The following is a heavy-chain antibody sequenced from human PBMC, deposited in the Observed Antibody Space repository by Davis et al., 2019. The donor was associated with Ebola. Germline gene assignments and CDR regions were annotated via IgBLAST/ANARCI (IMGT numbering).Heavy chain of an antibody. V-gene: IGHV3-21*01. J-gene: IGHJ4*02. CDR1: GFSFKSFD. D-gene: IGHD4-17*01. CDR3: ARKDFGDYAYSDY. Sequence: GGSLRLSCAASGFSFKSFDMNWVRQAPGGGLEWVASIKSDISYIHYAASVRGRFTVSQDNAKNSLYLQMTSLRVEDTAVYYCARKDFGDYAYSDYWGQGTLVTVSS. CDR2: IKSDISYI.